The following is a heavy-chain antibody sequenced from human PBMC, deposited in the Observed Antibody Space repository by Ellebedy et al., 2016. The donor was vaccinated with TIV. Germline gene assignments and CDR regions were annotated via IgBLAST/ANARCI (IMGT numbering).Heavy chain of an antibody. V-gene: IGHV3-30*18. CDR3: AKDLTHSSSWYRFDN. Sequence: GGSLRLXXAASGFTFSSYGMHWVRQAPGKGLEWVAVISYDGSDKHYGDSVKGRFTISRDNSKNTLYLQMNSLRAEDTAVYYCAKDLTHSSSWYRFDNWGQGTLVTVSS. CDR2: ISYDGSDK. CDR1: GFTFSSYG. J-gene: IGHJ4*02. D-gene: IGHD6-13*01.